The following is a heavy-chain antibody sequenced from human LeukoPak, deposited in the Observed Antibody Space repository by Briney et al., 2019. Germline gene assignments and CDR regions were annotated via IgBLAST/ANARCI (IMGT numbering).Heavy chain of an antibody. Sequence: PGGSLRLSCEASGFTFSIYGMHWVRQAPGKGLEWVAVIWKDGSNKYYADSVKGRFTISRDNSKNTLYLQMNSLRAEDTAVYSCARASGPFDYWGQGTMVTVSS. V-gene: IGHV3-33*01. J-gene: IGHJ4*02. D-gene: IGHD3-10*01. CDR3: ARASGPFDY. CDR2: IWKDGSNK. CDR1: GFTFSIYG.